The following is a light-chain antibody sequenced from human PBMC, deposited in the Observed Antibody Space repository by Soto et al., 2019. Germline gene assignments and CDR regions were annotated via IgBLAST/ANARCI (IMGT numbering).Light chain of an antibody. Sequence: EIVLTQSPGTLSLSPGERATLSCRASQSVSSSYLAWYQQKPGQAPRLLIYGASSRATGIPDRFSDSGSGTDFTLTISRLEPEDFAVYYCHQYGSSPTFGQGTKLEIK. J-gene: IGKJ2*01. CDR1: QSVSSSY. CDR2: GAS. CDR3: HQYGSSPT. V-gene: IGKV3-20*01.